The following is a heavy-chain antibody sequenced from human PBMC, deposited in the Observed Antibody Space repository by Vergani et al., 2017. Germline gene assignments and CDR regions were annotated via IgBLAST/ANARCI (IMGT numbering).Heavy chain of an antibody. CDR2: IDHTGRP. V-gene: IGHV4-34*01. Sequence: QVQLQQWGGGLLKPSETLSLTCVVNGGSFTSYHWTWIRQSPGEGLEWVGDIDHTGRPDFNSSLKSRLTMSVDKSRNQFSLRLNSVTATDTAIYFCARVNTETDGHLYYYYYMDVWGQGTAVTVS. J-gene: IGHJ6*03. D-gene: IGHD4-11*01. CDR3: ARVNTETDGHLYYYYYMDV. CDR1: GGSFTSYH.